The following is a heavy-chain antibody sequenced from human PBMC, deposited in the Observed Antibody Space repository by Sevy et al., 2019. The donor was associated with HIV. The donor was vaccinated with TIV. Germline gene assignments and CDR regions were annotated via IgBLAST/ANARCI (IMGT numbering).Heavy chain of an antibody. V-gene: IGHV4-34*01. J-gene: IGHJ5*02. D-gene: IGHD1-1*01. Sequence: SETLSLTCAVYGGSFSGYYWSWIRQPPGKGLEWIGEINHSGSTNYNPSLKTRVTISVDTSKNQFSLKLSSVTAADTAVYYCARGWNVTTYNNWFDPWGQGTLVTVSS. CDR2: INHSGST. CDR3: ARGWNVTTYNNWFDP. CDR1: GGSFSGYY.